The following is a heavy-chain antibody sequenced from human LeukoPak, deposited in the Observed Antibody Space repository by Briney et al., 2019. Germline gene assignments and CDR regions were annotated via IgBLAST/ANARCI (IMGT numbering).Heavy chain of an antibody. CDR2: IRYDGSNK. D-gene: IGHD5-12*01. Sequence: GGSLRLSCAASGFTFSSCGMHWVRQAPGKGLEWVAFIRYDGSNKYYADSVKGRFTISRDNSKNTLYLQMNSLRAEDTAVYYCAKGRYSGYDSFYWGQGTLVTVSS. V-gene: IGHV3-30*02. J-gene: IGHJ4*02. CDR1: GFTFSSCG. CDR3: AKGRYSGYDSFY.